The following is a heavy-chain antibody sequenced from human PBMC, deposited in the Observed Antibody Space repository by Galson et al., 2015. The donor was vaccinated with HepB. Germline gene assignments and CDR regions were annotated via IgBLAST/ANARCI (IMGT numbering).Heavy chain of an antibody. CDR1: GFSFDEYG. V-gene: IGHV3-49*04. CDR3: TQTTVTTFADYYYGMVV. D-gene: IGHD4-17*01. CDR2: IRSKADGGTT. Sequence: SLRLSCAASGFSFDEYGMSWVRQAPGKGLEWVGFIRSKADGGTTEYAASVKGRFTISRDDSKSIAYLQMNSLKAEDTAVYYCTQTTVTTFADYYYGMVVWGQGTTVTVSS. J-gene: IGHJ6*02.